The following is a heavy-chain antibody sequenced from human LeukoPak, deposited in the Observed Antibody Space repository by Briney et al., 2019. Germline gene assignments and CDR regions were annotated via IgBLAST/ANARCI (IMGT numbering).Heavy chain of an antibody. J-gene: IGHJ4*02. CDR2: VNPNTGGT. Sequence: ASVKVSCKASGFTFTGYYFHWVRQAPGQGLEWMGWVNPNTGGTNYAQMFQGRVTMTRDTSISTAYMELSGLTSDDTAVYYCARDSYGGNWSLGYWGQGTLVTVSS. V-gene: IGHV1-2*02. CDR1: GFTFTGYY. CDR3: ARDSYGGNWSLGY. D-gene: IGHD4-23*01.